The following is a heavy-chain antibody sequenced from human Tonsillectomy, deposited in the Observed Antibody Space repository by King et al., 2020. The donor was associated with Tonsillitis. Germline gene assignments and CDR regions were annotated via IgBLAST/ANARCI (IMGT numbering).Heavy chain of an antibody. J-gene: IGHJ4*02. CDR1: GFSLTTSGVG. CDR3: ARYTGDTIFGLVMTAYSFDY. Sequence: ITLQESGPTLVRPPQTLSLTCTFSGFSLTTSGVGVGWIRQPPGKALEWLALIYWDDDKHYSSFLKSRLTIPKDTSKDQVVLTMTDMDAVDTATYYCARYTGDTIFGLVMTAYSFDYWGQGTLVTVSS. D-gene: IGHD3/OR15-3a*01. CDR2: IYWDDDK. V-gene: IGHV2-5*02.